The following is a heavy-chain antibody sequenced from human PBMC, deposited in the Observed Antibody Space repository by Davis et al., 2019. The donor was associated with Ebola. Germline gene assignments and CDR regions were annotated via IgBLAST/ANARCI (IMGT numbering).Heavy chain of an antibody. CDR1: GFTFSSYD. V-gene: IGHV3-48*02. CDR2: IRTGSTANI. Sequence: PGGSLRLSCAASGFTFSSYDMNRVRQAPGQGLEWVSFIRTGSTANIYYADSVKGRFTASRDNAKNSLYLQMNGLREEDTAVYYCARDRSGGAFDIWGQGTMVTVSS. CDR3: ARDRSGGAFDI. D-gene: IGHD1-26*01. J-gene: IGHJ3*02.